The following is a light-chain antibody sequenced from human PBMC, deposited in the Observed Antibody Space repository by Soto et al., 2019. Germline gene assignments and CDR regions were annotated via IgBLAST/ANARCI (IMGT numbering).Light chain of an antibody. CDR3: QQDYNLHPVLT. CDR2: GAS. J-gene: IGKJ4*01. V-gene: IGKV3D-7*01. Sequence: PGERVTLSCRASQSVSSSYLTWYQQKPGQAPRLLIYGASTRATSIPARFSGSGSGTDFTLTISSLQPEDFAVYYCQQDYNLHPVLTFGGGTKVEIK. CDR1: QSVSSSY.